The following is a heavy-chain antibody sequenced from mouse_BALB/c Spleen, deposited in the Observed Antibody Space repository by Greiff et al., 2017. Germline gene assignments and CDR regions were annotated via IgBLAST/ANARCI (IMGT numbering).Heavy chain of an antibody. CDR3: ARDRGYGSSYYFDD. CDR1: GFSLTSYG. V-gene: IGHV2-9*02. J-gene: IGHJ2*01. Sequence: VKLVESGPGLVAPSQSLSITCTVSGFSLTSYGVHWVRQPPGKGLEWLGVIWAGGSTNYNSALMSRLSISKDNSKSQVFLKMNSLQTDDTAMYYGARDRGYGSSYYFDDWGQGTTLTVSS. CDR2: IWAGGST. D-gene: IGHD1-1*01.